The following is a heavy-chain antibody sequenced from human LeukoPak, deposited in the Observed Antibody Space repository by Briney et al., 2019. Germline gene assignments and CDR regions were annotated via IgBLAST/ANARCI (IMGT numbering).Heavy chain of an antibody. CDR2: IHSDGSGT. J-gene: IGHJ4*02. D-gene: IGHD6-13*01. Sequence: PGGSLRLSCAASGVIFSSYWMHCVRQAPGEGLVWVSRIHSDGSGTTYAGSVKGRFTISRDNAKNTLYLQMTGLRDEDAAVYYCARGRSSSSWSDYWGQGTLVTVSS. CDR1: GVIFSSYW. V-gene: IGHV3-74*01. CDR3: ARGRSSSSWSDY.